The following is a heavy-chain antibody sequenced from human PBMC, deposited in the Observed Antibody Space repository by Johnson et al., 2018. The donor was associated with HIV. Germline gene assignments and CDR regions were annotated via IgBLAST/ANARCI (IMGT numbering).Heavy chain of an antibody. Sequence: QVQLVESGGGVVQPGRSLRLSCAASGFTFSNYAMHWVRQAPGKGLEWVAFISNDGSINFSADSVKGRFTISKDNSKNTLYLQMNSLRPEDTAVYYCVQGVPNPAGAFDIWGRGTVVTVSS. J-gene: IGHJ3*02. CDR2: ISNDGSIN. CDR3: VQGVPNPAGAFDI. CDR1: GFTFSNYA. V-gene: IGHV3-30-3*01. D-gene: IGHD6-19*01.